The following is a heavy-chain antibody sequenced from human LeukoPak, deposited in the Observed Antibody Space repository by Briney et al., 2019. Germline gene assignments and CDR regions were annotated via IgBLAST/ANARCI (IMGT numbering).Heavy chain of an antibody. CDR1: GGSFTNYY. V-gene: IGHV4-59*01. Sequence: SETLSLTCTVSGGSFTNYYWSWIRQPPGGGLDCIGHIYYSGSTKYNPSFQSRVTILLDTSTNQFSLKLSSVTAADTAVYYCARIATTRDFWNGHSYYVDVSRKGTTITVSS. CDR3: ARIATTRDFWNGHSYYVDV. D-gene: IGHD3-3*01. J-gene: IGHJ6*03. CDR2: IYYSGST.